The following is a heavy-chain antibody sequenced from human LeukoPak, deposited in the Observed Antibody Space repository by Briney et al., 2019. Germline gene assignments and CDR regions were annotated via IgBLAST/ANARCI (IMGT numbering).Heavy chain of an antibody. D-gene: IGHD3-22*01. CDR3: ARDSMAYDTPQGVDY. CDR2: ISSSGSTI. Sequence: PGGSLRLSCAASGFTFSSYAMSWIRQAPGKGLEWVSYISSSGSTIYYADSVKGRFTISRDNAKNSLYLQMNSLRAEDTAVYYCARDSMAYDTPQGVDYWGQGTLVTVSS. J-gene: IGHJ4*02. CDR1: GFTFSSYA. V-gene: IGHV3-11*01.